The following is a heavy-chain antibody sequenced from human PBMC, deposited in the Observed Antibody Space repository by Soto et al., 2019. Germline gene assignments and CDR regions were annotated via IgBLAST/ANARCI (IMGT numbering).Heavy chain of an antibody. J-gene: IGHJ4*02. Sequence: DVQLLESGAGLVQPGGSLRLSCAASGFSFSSYAMSWVRQAPGKGLEWVSTISGSDGKTFYAASVKGRFSISRDTSKNTLYLQMHSLRADDTAVYYCARRSYLDYWGQGPRLTVSS. D-gene: IGHD3-10*01. CDR3: ARRSYLDY. CDR2: ISGSDGKT. V-gene: IGHV3-23*01. CDR1: GFSFSSYA.